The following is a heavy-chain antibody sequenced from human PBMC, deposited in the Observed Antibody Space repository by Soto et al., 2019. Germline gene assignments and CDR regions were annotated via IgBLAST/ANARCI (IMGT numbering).Heavy chain of an antibody. CDR2: ISWNSGSI. V-gene: IGHV3-9*01. Sequence: GGSLRLSCAASGFTFDDYAMHWVRQAPGKGLEWVSGISWNSGSIGYADSVKGRFTISRDNAKNSLYLQMNSLRAEDTALYYWAKDIWRYFDQYRGGWFDYWGQGTRVTVSS. D-gene: IGHD3-9*01. CDR3: AKDIWRYFDQYRGGWFDY. J-gene: IGHJ4*02. CDR1: GFTFDDYA.